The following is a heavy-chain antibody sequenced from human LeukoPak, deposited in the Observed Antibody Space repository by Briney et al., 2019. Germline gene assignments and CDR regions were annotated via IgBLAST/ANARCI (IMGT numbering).Heavy chain of an antibody. D-gene: IGHD6-19*01. Sequence: GGSLRLSCAVSGFTFSTYSMNWVRQAPGKGLEWISFIRHDSSDIYYADSVKGRFTISRDNARDSLYLQMNSLGADDTAMYFCTRDLAAVPGPRMDVWGQGTTVTVSS. CDR3: TRDLAAVPGPRMDV. J-gene: IGHJ6*02. V-gene: IGHV3-48*01. CDR1: GFTFSTYS. CDR2: IRHDSSDI.